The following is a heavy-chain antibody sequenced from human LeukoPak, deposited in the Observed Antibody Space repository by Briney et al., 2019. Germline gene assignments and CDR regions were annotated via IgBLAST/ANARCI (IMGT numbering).Heavy chain of an antibody. D-gene: IGHD6-19*01. Sequence: ASVKVSCKASGYNLIDHALHWVRQAPGQGLEWMGWIDPNSGDTNYAQRFQGRVTMTRDTSIGTAYMELSGLRSHDTALYYCARDKSGNSGWYSYFDYWGQGTLVTVSS. CDR2: IDPNSGDT. V-gene: IGHV1-2*02. J-gene: IGHJ4*02. CDR3: ARDKSGNSGWYSYFDY. CDR1: GYNLIDHA.